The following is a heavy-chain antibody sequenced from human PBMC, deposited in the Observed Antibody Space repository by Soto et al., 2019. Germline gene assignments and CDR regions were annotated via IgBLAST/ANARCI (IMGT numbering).Heavy chain of an antibody. CDR3: ARGSGIAVIPGELEDVHYDY. CDR2: ISQSGST. Sequence: QVQIQQWGAGLLKPSETLSLTCAVYGQSFSGHTWSWIRQSPGKGLEWIGEISQSGSTYYNPSLKTRVTISADTSKNQFSLTLNSVTAADTGVFYCARGSGIAVIPGELEDVHYDYWGQGTLVSVSS. V-gene: IGHV4-34*01. D-gene: IGHD2-2*01. J-gene: IGHJ4*02. CDR1: GQSFSGHT.